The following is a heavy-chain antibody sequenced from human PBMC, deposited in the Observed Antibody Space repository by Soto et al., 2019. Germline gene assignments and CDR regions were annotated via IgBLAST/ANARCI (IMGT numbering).Heavy chain of an antibody. D-gene: IGHD2-8*01. J-gene: IGHJ5*01. CDR3: ARLIGNSWLDS. CDR1: GDSVSTNSAT. V-gene: IGHV6-1*01. CDR2: TYYRSKWEN. Sequence: SQSLSLTCAISGDSVSTNSATWDWFRQSPSRGLEWLGRTYYRSKWENDYAVSMKGRITINPDTSNNQFSLQLNSVTPDDTAVYYCARLIGNSWLDSWGQGTLVTVSS.